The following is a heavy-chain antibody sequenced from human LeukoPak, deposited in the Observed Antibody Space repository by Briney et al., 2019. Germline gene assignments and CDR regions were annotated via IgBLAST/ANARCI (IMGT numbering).Heavy chain of an antibody. Sequence: SETLSLTCAVSGYSISSSNWWGWIRQPPGKGLEWIGYIYYSGSTYYNPSLKSRVTMSVDTSKNQFSLKLSSVTAVDTAVYYCARTAVGTATYFDYWGQGTLVTVSS. V-gene: IGHV4-28*01. CDR1: GYSISSSNW. CDR2: IYYSGST. J-gene: IGHJ4*02. CDR3: ARTAVGTATYFDY. D-gene: IGHD5-18*01.